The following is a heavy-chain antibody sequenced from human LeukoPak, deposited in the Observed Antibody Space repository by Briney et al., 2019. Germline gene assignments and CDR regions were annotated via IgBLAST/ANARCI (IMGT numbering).Heavy chain of an antibody. CDR3: ARDWVNDY. J-gene: IGHJ4*02. D-gene: IGHD3-16*01. CDR2: ISYDGSNK. V-gene: IGHV3-30-3*01. CDR1: GFTFSSYA. Sequence: GGSLRLSCAASGFTFSSYAMHWVRQAPGKGLEWVAVISYDGSNKYYADSVKSRFTISRDNSKNTLYLQMNSLRAEDTAVYYCARDWVNDYWGQGTLVTVSS.